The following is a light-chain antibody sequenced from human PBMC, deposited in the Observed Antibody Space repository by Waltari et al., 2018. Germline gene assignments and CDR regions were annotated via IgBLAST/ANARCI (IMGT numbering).Light chain of an antibody. CDR3: MILYNNAVV. V-gene: IGLV5-45*01. CDR1: SDFNVGTYK. J-gene: IGLJ3*02. Sequence: QAVLTQLASLSASPGASASLTCTLRSDFNVGTYKLYWYQQRPGSPPQFLVKYKPDSGTQLGSGVPSRFSGSKDTSANAGILLISGLQSEDEADYYCMILYNNAVVFGGGTKVTVL. CDR2: YKPDSGT.